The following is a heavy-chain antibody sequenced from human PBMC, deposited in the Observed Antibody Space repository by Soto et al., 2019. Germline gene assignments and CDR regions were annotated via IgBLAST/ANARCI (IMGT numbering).Heavy chain of an antibody. CDR1: GFTFSYYA. J-gene: IGHJ4*02. CDR2: ISYDGSNK. D-gene: IGHD3-22*01. V-gene: IGHV3-30-3*01. CDR3: AREGDSSGELGY. Sequence: QVQLVESGGGVVQPGRSLRLSCAASGFTFSYYAMHWVRQAPGKGLEWVAVISYDGSNKYYADSVKGRFTISRDNSKNTLSLQMNSLRAEDTAVYYCAREGDSSGELGYWGQGTLVTVSS.